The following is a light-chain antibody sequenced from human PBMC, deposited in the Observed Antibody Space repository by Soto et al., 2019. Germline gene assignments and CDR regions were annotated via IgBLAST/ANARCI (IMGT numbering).Light chain of an antibody. V-gene: IGKV3-20*01. J-gene: IGKJ2*01. Sequence: ETVLTQSPGTLSLSPGERATISCRASQSVTSRYLAWYQQKPGQAPRLLIYGASNRATGIPDRFSGSGSGTEFTLTISRLEPEDFAVYYCQQYITSPPMYTFGQGTKLEIK. CDR2: GAS. CDR3: QQYITSPPMYT. CDR1: QSVTSRY.